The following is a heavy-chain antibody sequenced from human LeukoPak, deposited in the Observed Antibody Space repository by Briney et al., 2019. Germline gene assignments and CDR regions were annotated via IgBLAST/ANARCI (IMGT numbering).Heavy chain of an antibody. D-gene: IGHD3-22*01. CDR1: GGSFSSYG. CDR3: ATFYSSGYYYVY. CDR2: IMPTFDTA. Sequence: GASVKVSRKASGGSFSSYGFSWVRQAPGQGVEWMGGIMPTFDTANYAQKFQGRVTITMDESTSTSYMELRSLRSEDTAVYYCATFYSSGYYYVYWGQGTLVTVSS. J-gene: IGHJ4*02. V-gene: IGHV1-69*05.